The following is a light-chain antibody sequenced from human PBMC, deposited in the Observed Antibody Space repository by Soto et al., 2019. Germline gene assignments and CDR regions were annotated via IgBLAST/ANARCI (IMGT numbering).Light chain of an antibody. Sequence: DIQLTQSQSFLSASVGDRVTITCRASQDINSYVAWYQQKPGKAPRSLIYVASTLQSGVPSRFSGSGSGTEFTLKISSLQPEDFATYHCQERKSSPLAFGGGTKVEVK. CDR1: QDINSY. CDR3: QERKSSPLA. CDR2: VAS. V-gene: IGKV1-9*01. J-gene: IGKJ4*01.